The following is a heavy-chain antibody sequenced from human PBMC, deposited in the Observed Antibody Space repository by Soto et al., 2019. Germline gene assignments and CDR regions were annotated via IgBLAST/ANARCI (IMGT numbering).Heavy chain of an antibody. V-gene: IGHV3-21*06. D-gene: IGHD6-13*01. CDR1: GFTFNNYN. J-gene: IGHJ3*01. Sequence: EVHLVESGGDLVKPGGSLRLSCAVSGFTFNNYNMNWVRQAPGKGLERVASIGSRGSSYRYYADPVKGRFTISRDIANNSLYLQMNSLRVDDTGLYCCARDLEAADVFDFWGQGTMVTVSS. CDR3: ARDLEAADVFDF. CDR2: IGSRGSSYR.